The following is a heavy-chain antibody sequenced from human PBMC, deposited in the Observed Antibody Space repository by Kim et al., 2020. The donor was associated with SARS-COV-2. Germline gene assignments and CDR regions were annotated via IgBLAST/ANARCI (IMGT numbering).Heavy chain of an antibody. CDR3: AREGIVGATSGMDV. J-gene: IGHJ6*02. Sequence: ADPEKGRFTISRDNSKSTLYLQMNSLSAEDTAVYYCAREGIVGATSGMDVWGQGTTVTVSS. D-gene: IGHD1-26*01. V-gene: IGHV3-33*01.